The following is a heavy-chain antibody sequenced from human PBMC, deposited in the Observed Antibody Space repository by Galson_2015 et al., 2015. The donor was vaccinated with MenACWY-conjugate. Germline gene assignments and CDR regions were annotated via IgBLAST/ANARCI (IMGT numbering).Heavy chain of an antibody. D-gene: IGHD6-13*01. J-gene: IGHJ3*02. V-gene: IGHV4-39*01. CDR2: IHQSGGT. Sequence: LSLTCTVSGGSISSYDLYCGWFRQPPGTGLEWIGNIHQSGGTYHNPSLKSRIPTSVDTSKNQFSLHLASVTAADTAVYYCARRRPRGMWGGFDIWGQGTRVPASS. CDR1: GGSISSYDLY. CDR3: ARRRPRGMWGGFDI.